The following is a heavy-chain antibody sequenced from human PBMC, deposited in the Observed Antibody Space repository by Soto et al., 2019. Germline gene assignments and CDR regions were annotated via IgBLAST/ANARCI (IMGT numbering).Heavy chain of an antibody. Sequence: GGSLRLSCAASGFTFSSYEMNWVRQAPGKGLEWVSYISSSGSTIYYADSVKGRFTISRDNAKNSLYLQMNSLRAEDTAVYYCAREMEIAAAGIYGMDAWGQGTTVTVSS. CDR1: GFTFSSYE. D-gene: IGHD6-13*01. CDR3: AREMEIAAAGIYGMDA. CDR2: ISSSGSTI. V-gene: IGHV3-48*03. J-gene: IGHJ6*02.